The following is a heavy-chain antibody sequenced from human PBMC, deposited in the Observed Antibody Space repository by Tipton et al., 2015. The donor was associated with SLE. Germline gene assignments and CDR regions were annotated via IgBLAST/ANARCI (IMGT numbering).Heavy chain of an antibody. V-gene: IGHV3-33*06. CDR3: AKAGGSRVYLSGGVWSPPYGMDA. D-gene: IGHD2-8*02. Sequence: SLRLSCAASGFTFETYEMNWVRQAPGKGLEWVAITWHDGRIEKYADSVKGRFTISRDNSKNTLYLQLNSLRAEDTAVYYCAKAGGSRVYLSGGVWSPPYGMDAWGQGILVTVSS. CDR1: GFTFETYE. J-gene: IGHJ5*02. CDR2: TWHDGRIE.